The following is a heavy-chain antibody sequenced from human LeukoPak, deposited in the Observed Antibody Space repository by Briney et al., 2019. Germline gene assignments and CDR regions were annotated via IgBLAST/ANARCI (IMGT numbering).Heavy chain of an antibody. J-gene: IGHJ4*02. CDR1: GFTVSSNY. CDR3: AKDQASGAVNDY. V-gene: IGHV3-23*01. Sequence: GGSLRLSCAASGFTVSSNYMSWVRQAPGKGLEWVSAISGSGGSTYYADSVKGRFTISRDNSKNTLYLQMNSLRAEDTAVYYCAKDQASGAVNDYWGQGTLVTVSS. CDR2: ISGSGGST. D-gene: IGHD4-17*01.